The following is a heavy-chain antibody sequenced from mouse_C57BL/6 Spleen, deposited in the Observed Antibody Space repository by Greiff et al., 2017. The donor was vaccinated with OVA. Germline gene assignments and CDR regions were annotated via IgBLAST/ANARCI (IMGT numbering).Heavy chain of an antibody. CDR3: ARGYYGSRSYFDY. D-gene: IGHD1-1*01. CDR2: IIDGGSYT. Sequence: DVMLVESGGGLVKPGGSLKLSCAASGFTFSSYAMSWVRQTPEKRLEWVATIIDGGSYTYYPDNVKGRFTISRDNAKNNLYLQMSHLKSEDTAMYYCARGYYGSRSYFDYWGQGTTLTVSS. V-gene: IGHV5-4*03. CDR1: GFTFSSYA. J-gene: IGHJ2*01.